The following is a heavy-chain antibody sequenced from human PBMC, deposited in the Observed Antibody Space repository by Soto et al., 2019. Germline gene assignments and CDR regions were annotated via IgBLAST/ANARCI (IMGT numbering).Heavy chain of an antibody. CDR2: ISYDGSNK. CDR1: GFTFSSYA. D-gene: IGHD2-2*02. J-gene: IGHJ6*02. V-gene: IGHV3-30-3*01. Sequence: LRLSCAASGFTFSSYAMHWVRQAPGKGLEWVAVISYDGSNKYYADSVKGRFTISRDNSKNTLYLQMNSLRAEDTAVYYCASGLAQDIVVVPAALRRDYYYYGMDVWGQGTTVTVSS. CDR3: ASGLAQDIVVVPAALRRDYYYYGMDV.